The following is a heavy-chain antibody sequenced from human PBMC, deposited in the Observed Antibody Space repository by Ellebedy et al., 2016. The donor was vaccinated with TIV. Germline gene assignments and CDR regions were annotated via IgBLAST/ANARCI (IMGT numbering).Heavy chain of an antibody. CDR2: ISSSSSYT. V-gene: IGHV3-11*03. Sequence: GGSLRLXXAASGFTFSDYYMSWIRQAPGKGLEWVSYISSSSSYTNYADSVKGRFTISRDNAKNSLYLQMNSLRAEDTAVYYCAATRGSGFDPWGQGTLVTVSS. CDR3: AATRGSGFDP. CDR1: GFTFSDYY. D-gene: IGHD3-10*01. J-gene: IGHJ5*02.